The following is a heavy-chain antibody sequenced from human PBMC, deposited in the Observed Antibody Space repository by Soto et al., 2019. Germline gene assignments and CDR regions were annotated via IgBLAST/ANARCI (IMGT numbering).Heavy chain of an antibody. J-gene: IGHJ4*02. Sequence: ASETLSLTCAVYGGPFSGYYWSWIRQPPGKGLEWIGEINHSGSTNYNPSLKSRVTISVDTSKNQFSLKLSSVTAADTAVYYCARRGGIVVVVAATNKYFDYWGQGTLVTVSS. CDR1: GGPFSGYY. CDR3: ARRGGIVVVVAATNKYFDY. CDR2: INHSGST. V-gene: IGHV4-34*01. D-gene: IGHD2-15*01.